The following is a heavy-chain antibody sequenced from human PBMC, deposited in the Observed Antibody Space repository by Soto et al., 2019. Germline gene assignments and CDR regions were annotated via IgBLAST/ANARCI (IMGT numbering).Heavy chain of an antibody. J-gene: IGHJ4*02. CDR3: AKDEGDIGAAGY. D-gene: IGHD6-13*01. V-gene: IGHV3-30*18. CDR2: ISYDGSNK. Sequence: QVQLVESGGGVVQPGRSLRLSCAASGFTFSSYGMHWVRQAPGKGLEWVAVISYDGSNKYYADSVKGRFTISRDNSKNPLYLQMNSLRAEDTAVYYCAKDEGDIGAAGYWGQGTLVPVSS. CDR1: GFTFSSYG.